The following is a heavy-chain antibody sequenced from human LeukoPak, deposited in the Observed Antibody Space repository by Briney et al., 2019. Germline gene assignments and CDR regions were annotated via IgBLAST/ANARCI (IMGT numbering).Heavy chain of an antibody. V-gene: IGHV3-23*01. J-gene: IGHJ6*03. CDR3: AKSGVPSADQYYYYYYMDV. CDR1: AFTFTSYA. Sequence: GGSLRLSCAASAFTFTSYAMSWVRQAPGKGLEWVSGISGSGGTTYYADSVKGRFTISRDNSKNTLDLQMNSLRAEDTAVYYCAKSGVPSADQYYYYYYMDVWGKGTTVTVSS. CDR2: ISGSGGTT. D-gene: IGHD2-2*01.